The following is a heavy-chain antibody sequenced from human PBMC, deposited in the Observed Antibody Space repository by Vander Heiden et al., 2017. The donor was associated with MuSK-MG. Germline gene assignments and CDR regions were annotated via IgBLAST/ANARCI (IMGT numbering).Heavy chain of an antibody. CDR3: ARDRVSSRIVVVVAAPPDY. D-gene: IGHD2-15*01. J-gene: IGHJ4*02. Sequence: EVQLVESGGGLVKPGGSLRLSCAASGFTFSSYSMNWVRQAPGKGLEWVSSISSSSSYIYYADSVKGRFTISRDNAKNSLYLQMNSLRAEDTAVYYCARDRVSSRIVVVVAAPPDYWGQGTLVTVSS. CDR2: ISSSSSYI. CDR1: GFTFSSYS. V-gene: IGHV3-21*01.